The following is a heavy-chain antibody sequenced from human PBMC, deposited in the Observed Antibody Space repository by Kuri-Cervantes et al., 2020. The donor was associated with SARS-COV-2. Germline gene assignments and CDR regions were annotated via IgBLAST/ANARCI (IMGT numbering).Heavy chain of an antibody. CDR1: GGSISSGSYY. D-gene: IGHD3-22*01. CDR3: ASGGSSGYFNY. Sequence: SCAVSGGSISSGSYYWSWIRQPAGKGLEWIGRIYTSGSTNYNPSLKSRVTISVDTSKNQFSLKLSSVTAADTAVYYCASGGSSGYFNYWGQGTVVTVSS. J-gene: IGHJ4*02. V-gene: IGHV4-61*02. CDR2: IYTSGST.